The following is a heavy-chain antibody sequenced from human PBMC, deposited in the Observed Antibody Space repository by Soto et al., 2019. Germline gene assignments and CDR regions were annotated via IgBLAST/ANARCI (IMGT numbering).Heavy chain of an antibody. V-gene: IGHV3-23*01. Sequence: EVQLLESGGGLVQPGGSLRLSCAATGFTLTSYTMNWVRQAPGKGLEWVSAIKTSDASTHYADSVKVRFTISRDSSKNTLHLQRNSLGGEDTAVYSCARDSGRGGDDYWGQGTLVTVSS. CDR1: GFTLTSYT. CDR3: ARDSGRGGDDY. D-gene: IGHD3-10*01. CDR2: IKTSDAST. J-gene: IGHJ4*02.